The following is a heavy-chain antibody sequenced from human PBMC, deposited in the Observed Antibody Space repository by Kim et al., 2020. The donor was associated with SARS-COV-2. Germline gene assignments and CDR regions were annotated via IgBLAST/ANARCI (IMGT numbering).Heavy chain of an antibody. CDR1: GFTFSSYS. J-gene: IGHJ4*02. CDR3: ARVRGYSYGYDY. D-gene: IGHD5-18*01. Sequence: GGSLRLSCAASGFTFSSYSMNWVRQAPGKGLEWVSSISSSSSYIYYADSVKGRFTISRDNAKNSLYLQMNSLRAEDTAVYYCARVRGYSYGYDYWGEGTLVTVSS. CDR2: ISSSSSYI. V-gene: IGHV3-21*01.